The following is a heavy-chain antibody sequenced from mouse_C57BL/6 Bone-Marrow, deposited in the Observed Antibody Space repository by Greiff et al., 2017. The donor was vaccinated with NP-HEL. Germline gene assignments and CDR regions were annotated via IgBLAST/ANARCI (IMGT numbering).Heavy chain of an antibody. CDR2: IDPENGDT. J-gene: IGHJ2*01. CDR1: GFNIKDDY. D-gene: IGHD2-5*01. CDR3: TTSSYSNSYYFDY. Sequence: EVQLQQSGAELVRPGASVKLSCTASGFNIKDDYMHWVKQRPEQGLEWIGWIDPENGDTEYASKFQGKATITADTSSNTAYLQLSSLTSEDTAVYYFTTSSYSNSYYFDYWGQGTTLTVSS. V-gene: IGHV14-4*01.